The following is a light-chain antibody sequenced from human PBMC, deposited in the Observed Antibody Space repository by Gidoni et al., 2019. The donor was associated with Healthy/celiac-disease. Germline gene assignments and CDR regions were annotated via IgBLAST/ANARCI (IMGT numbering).Light chain of an antibody. CDR1: QSCSSY. CDR3: QQRSNWPRT. V-gene: IGKV3-11*01. CDR2: DAS. Sequence: EIVLTQSPATLSLSPAERATLSCRASQSCSSYLAWYQQKPGQAPRLLIYDASNRATGIPARFSGSGSGTDFTLTISSLGPEDFAVYYCQQRSNWPRTFGQGTKVEIK. J-gene: IGKJ1*01.